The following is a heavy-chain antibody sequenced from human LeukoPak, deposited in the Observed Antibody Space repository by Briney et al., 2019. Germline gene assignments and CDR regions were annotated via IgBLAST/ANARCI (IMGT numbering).Heavy chain of an antibody. V-gene: IGHV1-18*01. CDR3: ARDRGYYGMDV. Sequence: ASVKVSCKASGYTFTSYGISWVRQAPGQGLEWMGWISAYNGNTNYAQKLQGRVTMTTDTSTSTAYMELSSLRSEDTAVYYCARDRGYYGMDVWGQGTTVTVSS. CDR1: GYTFTSYG. J-gene: IGHJ6*02. D-gene: IGHD2-15*01. CDR2: ISAYNGNT.